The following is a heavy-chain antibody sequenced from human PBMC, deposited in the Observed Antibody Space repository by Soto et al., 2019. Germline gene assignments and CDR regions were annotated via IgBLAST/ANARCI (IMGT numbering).Heavy chain of an antibody. CDR1: GYSFTSYW. CDR2: IDPSDSYT. D-gene: IGHD6-19*01. CDR3: ARLGYSSGWPLDY. V-gene: IGHV5-10-1*01. Sequence: GEPLKISCKGSGYSFTSYWISWVRQMPGKGLEWMGRIDPSDSYTNYSPSFQGHVTISADKSISTAYLQWSSLKASDTATYYCARLGYSSGWPLDYWGQGTLVTVSS. J-gene: IGHJ4*02.